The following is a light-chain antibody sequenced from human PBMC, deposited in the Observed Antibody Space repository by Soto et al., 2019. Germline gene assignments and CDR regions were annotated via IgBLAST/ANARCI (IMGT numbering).Light chain of an antibody. CDR1: SSNIGAGYD. CDR3: QSYDSSLSGYV. J-gene: IGLJ1*01. Sequence: QSVLTHPPSVSGAPGQRVTISCTGSSSNIGAGYDVHWYQQVPGSPPKLLRYGNNNRPSGVPDRFSGSKSGTSASLAVTGLQAEDEADYYCQSYDSSLSGYVFGTGTKVTV. V-gene: IGLV1-40*01. CDR2: GNN.